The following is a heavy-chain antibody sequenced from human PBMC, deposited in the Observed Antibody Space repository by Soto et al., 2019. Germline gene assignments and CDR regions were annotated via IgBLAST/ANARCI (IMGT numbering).Heavy chain of an antibody. Sequence: GGSLRLSCAASGFTVGSNYMSWVRQAPGKGLEWVSVIYSEGTPYYADSEKGRFTISRENSNNTLYLHMNNLRAEDTAVYYCARSTYYDILTGSYYYGMDVWGQGTTVTVSS. CDR2: IYSEGTP. CDR1: GFTVGSNY. V-gene: IGHV3-53*01. D-gene: IGHD3-9*01. J-gene: IGHJ6*02. CDR3: ARSTYYDILTGSYYYGMDV.